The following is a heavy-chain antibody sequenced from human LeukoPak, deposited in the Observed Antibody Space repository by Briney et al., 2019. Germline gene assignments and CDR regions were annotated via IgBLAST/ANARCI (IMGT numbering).Heavy chain of an antibody. CDR3: TNDPTSSGWRSHYLHP. CDR1: GFSFISYG. D-gene: IGHD6-19*01. J-gene: IGHJ1*01. Sequence: GGXLRLSCAASGFSFISYGMHWVRQARGKGLEWVAFIRYDGREKSYADSVKGGFTISRDNSKNTLYLQMNSLRTQLSAVYYCTNDPTSSGWRSHYLHPWGQGPLFTVSS. V-gene: IGHV3-30*02. CDR2: IRYDGREK.